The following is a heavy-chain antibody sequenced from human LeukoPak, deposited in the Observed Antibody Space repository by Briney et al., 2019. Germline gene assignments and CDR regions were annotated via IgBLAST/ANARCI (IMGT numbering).Heavy chain of an antibody. CDR3: ARWAATAHDFDY. V-gene: IGHV4-59*11. D-gene: IGHD6-13*01. CDR2: IYYSGST. CDR1: GGSISSHY. Sequence: SETLSLTCTVSGGSISSHYWSWIRQPPGKGLEWIGYIYYSGSTNYNPSLKSRVTISVDTSKNQFSLKMTSVTAADTAVYYCARWAATAHDFDYWGRGTPVTVSP. J-gene: IGHJ4*02.